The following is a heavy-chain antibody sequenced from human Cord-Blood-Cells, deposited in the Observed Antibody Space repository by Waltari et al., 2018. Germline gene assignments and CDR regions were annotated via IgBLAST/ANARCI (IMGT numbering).Heavy chain of an antibody. D-gene: IGHD6-6*01. J-gene: IGHJ2*01. V-gene: IGHV3-7*01. CDR2: IKKDGSEK. CDR1: DYPFVTS. CDR3: ASSSSSASWYFDL. Sequence: LLDAGGGLFRLGGPLDLPFPALDYPFVTSCVAWSARVPGKGLDWWANIKKDGSEKDYVDSVKGRFTISRDNAKNSLYLQMNSLRAEDTAVYYCASSSSSASWYFDLWGRGTLVTVSS.